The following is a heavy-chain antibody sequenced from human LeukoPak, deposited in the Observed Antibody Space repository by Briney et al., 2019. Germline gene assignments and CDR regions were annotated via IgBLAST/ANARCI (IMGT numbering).Heavy chain of an antibody. CDR2: IVVGSGNT. CDR3: AADGMRDQSPFDY. J-gene: IGHJ4*02. CDR1: GFTFTSSA. Sequence: SVKVPCKASGFTFTSSAVQWVRQARGQRLEWIGWIVVGSGNTNYAQKFQERVTITRDMSTSTAYMELSSLRSEDTAVYYCAADGMRDQSPFDYWGQGTLVTVSS. V-gene: IGHV1-58*01. D-gene: IGHD2-8*01.